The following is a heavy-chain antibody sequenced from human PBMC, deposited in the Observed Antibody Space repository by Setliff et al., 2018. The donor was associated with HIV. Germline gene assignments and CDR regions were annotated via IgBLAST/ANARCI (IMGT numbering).Heavy chain of an antibody. Sequence: ETLSLTCAVYGGSFSGYYWSWIRQPPGKGLEWIGEINHSGSTNYNPSLESRVTISVDTSKSQFSLKLTSVTAADTAMYYCARGSRLDDSSGYYNYWGQGTLVTVSS. CDR1: GGSFSGYY. CDR2: INHSGST. CDR3: ARGSRLDDSSGYYNY. D-gene: IGHD3-22*01. J-gene: IGHJ4*02. V-gene: IGHV4-34*01.